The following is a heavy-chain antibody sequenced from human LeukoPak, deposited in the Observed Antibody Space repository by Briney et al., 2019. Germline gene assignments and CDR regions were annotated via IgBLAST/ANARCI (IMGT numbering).Heavy chain of an antibody. Sequence: SETLSLTCTVSGGSISSSSYYWGWIRQPPGKGLEWIGNIYYTGSSYYNPSLKSRVTISVDTSKNQFSLKLSSVTAADTAVYYCARAGYSSSWYPYYYYYMDVWGKGTTVTISS. CDR2: IYYTGSS. V-gene: IGHV4-39*07. CDR3: ARAGYSSSWYPYYYYYMDV. J-gene: IGHJ6*03. D-gene: IGHD6-13*01. CDR1: GGSISSSSYY.